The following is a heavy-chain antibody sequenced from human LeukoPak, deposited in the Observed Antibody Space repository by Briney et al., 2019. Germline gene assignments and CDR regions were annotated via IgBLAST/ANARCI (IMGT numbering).Heavy chain of an antibody. J-gene: IGHJ4*02. CDR3: AKGRVIYSTSSATDY. V-gene: IGHV3-43*01. Sequence: PGGSLRLSCAASGFTFDHYPMHWVRQTPGKGLQWDSVISWDGVSTYYTHSVKGRFTISRDNSKNSLYLQMNSLRTEDTALYYCAKGRVIYSTSSATDYWGQGTLVTVSS. CDR2: ISWDGVST. CDR1: GFTFDHYP. D-gene: IGHD6-6*01.